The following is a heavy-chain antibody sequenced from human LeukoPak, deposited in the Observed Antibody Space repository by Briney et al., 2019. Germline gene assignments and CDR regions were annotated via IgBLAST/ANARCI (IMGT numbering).Heavy chain of an antibody. J-gene: IGHJ5*02. D-gene: IGHD3-3*01. Sequence: SETLSLTCTVYGGSISSGGYSWSWIRQHPGKGLEWIGYIYYSGSTYYNPSLKSRVTISVDTSKNQFSLKLSSVTAADTAVYYCARDRMYDFWSGMNWFDPWGQGTLVTVSS. CDR3: ARDRMYDFWSGMNWFDP. CDR2: IYYSGST. CDR1: GGSISSGGYS. V-gene: IGHV4-31*03.